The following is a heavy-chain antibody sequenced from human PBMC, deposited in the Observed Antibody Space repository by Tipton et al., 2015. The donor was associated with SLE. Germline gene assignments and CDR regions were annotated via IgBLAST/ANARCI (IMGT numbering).Heavy chain of an antibody. J-gene: IGHJ5*02. V-gene: IGHV4-39*07. Sequence: TLSLTCTVSGGFISSSSYFWAWIRQPPGRGLEWIGSFYYRGSTYYNSSLRSRVTISEDTSKNQFFLMLRSVTAADTAMYFCARHDRCASGWATSHWFDPWGQGTLVTVSS. CDR2: FYYRGST. D-gene: IGHD6-25*01. CDR3: ARHDRCASGWATSHWFDP. CDR1: GGFISSSSYF.